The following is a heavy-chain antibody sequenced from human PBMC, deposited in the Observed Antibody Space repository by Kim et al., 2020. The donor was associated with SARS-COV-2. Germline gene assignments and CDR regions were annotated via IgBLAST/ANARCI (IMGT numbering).Heavy chain of an antibody. J-gene: IGHJ6*02. CDR3: ARDNYVLTYYYYGMDV. CDR2: ISAYNGNT. CDR1: GYTFTSYG. D-gene: IGHD4-4*01. V-gene: IGHV1-18*01. Sequence: ASVKVSCKASGYTFTSYGISWVRQAPGQGLEWMGWISAYNGNTNYAQKLQGRVTMTTDTSTSTAYMELRSLRSDDTAVYYCARDNYVLTYYYYGMDVWGQGTTVTVSS.